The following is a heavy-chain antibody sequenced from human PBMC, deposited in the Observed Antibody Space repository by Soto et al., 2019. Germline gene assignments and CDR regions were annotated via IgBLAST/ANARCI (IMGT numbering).Heavy chain of an antibody. Sequence: EVQLLESGGGLVEPGGSLRLSCAASGITFNNYALSWVRQAPGKGLEWVSGISGSGSGAYYADSMKGRFTISRDNSKNTLSLQMNSLRADDTAVYYCAKEHAGGISMITSYFDYWGRGTLVTVSS. CDR2: ISGSGSGA. V-gene: IGHV3-23*01. D-gene: IGHD3-16*01. CDR1: GITFNNYA. CDR3: AKEHAGGISMITSYFDY. J-gene: IGHJ4*02.